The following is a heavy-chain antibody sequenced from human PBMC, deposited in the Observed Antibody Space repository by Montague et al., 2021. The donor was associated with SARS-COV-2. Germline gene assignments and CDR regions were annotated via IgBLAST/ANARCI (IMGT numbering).Heavy chain of an antibody. Sequence: SETLSLTCAVSGYPFSSRYWWGWLRQPPGKGLEWIGYIYYSGSTYYHPSLKSRVTMSMATSNNPFSLKRTSVTAVDTAVYYCVGKPSGDHSFDAWGQGTLVTVSS. D-gene: IGHD1-26*01. V-gene: IGHV4-28*01. CDR1: GYPFSSRYW. J-gene: IGHJ4*02. CDR2: IYYSGST. CDR3: VGKPSGDHSFDA.